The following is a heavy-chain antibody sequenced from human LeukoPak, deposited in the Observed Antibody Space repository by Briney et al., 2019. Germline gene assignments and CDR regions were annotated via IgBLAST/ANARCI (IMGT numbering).Heavy chain of an antibody. V-gene: IGHV4-39*01. J-gene: IGHJ4*02. CDR3: ARHEEEDGYNAKTFDY. D-gene: IGHD5-24*01. CDR1: GGSIGSSNYF. Sequence: SETLSLTCTVSGGSIGSSNYFWGWIRQTPGMGLEWIGSIYYSGTIYYNPSLKSRVTISVDTSKNQFSLRLRSVTAADTAVYCCARHEEEDGYNAKTFDYWGQGTLVTVFS. CDR2: IYYSGTI.